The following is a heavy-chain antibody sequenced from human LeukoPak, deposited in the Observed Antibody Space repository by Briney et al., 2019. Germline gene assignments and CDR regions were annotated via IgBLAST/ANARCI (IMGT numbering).Heavy chain of an antibody. CDR2: IIPIFGTA. CDR3: ARKQLVATVSWFDP. D-gene: IGHD6-6*01. Sequence: SVKVSCKASGGTFISYAISWVRQAPGQGLEWMGGIIPIFGTANYAQKFQGRVTITADKSTSTAYMELSSLRSEDTAVYYCARKQLVATVSWFDPWGQGTLVTVSS. V-gene: IGHV1-69*06. CDR1: GGTFISYA. J-gene: IGHJ5*02.